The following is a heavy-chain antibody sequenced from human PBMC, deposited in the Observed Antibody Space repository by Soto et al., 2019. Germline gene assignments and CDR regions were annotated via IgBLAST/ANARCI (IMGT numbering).Heavy chain of an antibody. V-gene: IGHV2-70*12. CDR2: IDWDDDK. D-gene: IGHD5-18*01. CDR3: AHLPWKQLWPRAPVVY. CDR1: GFSFSTTGMC. Sequence: SGPTLVNPTQSLTLTCTFSGFSFSTTGMCVSWIRQPPGKALEWLALIDWDDDKYYSTSLKTRLTISKDTSKNQVVLTMTNMDPVDTATYYCAHLPWKQLWPRAPVVYWGQGTPVTVPS. J-gene: IGHJ4*02.